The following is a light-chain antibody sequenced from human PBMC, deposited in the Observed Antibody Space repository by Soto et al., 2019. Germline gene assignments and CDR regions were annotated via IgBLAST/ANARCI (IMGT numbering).Light chain of an antibody. CDR3: QQYGSSPRT. CDR1: QSVSSSY. Sequence: EIVLTQSPGTLSLSPGERATLSCRASQSVSSSYLAWYQQKPGQAPRLLIYGASSRATGIPDRFSGSGSRTDFTLTFSRLEPEDFAVYYCQQYGSSPRTFGQGTKLEIK. CDR2: GAS. J-gene: IGKJ2*01. V-gene: IGKV3-20*01.